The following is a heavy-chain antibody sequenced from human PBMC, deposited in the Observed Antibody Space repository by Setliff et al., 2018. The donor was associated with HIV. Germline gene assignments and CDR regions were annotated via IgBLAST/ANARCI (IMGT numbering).Heavy chain of an antibody. J-gene: IGHJ4*02. D-gene: IGHD3-22*01. CDR1: GVTFSTYV. Sequence: SVKVSCKTSGVTFSTYVITWVRQAPGQGLEWVGGMLPILGMGDFAQKFQGRITITADESTSTAYMELSSLTSADTAVYYCATYHYYDSSAYYVDLYYLDYWGQGTLVTVSS. CDR2: MLPILGMG. CDR3: ATYHYYDSSAYYVDLYYLDY. V-gene: IGHV1-69*10.